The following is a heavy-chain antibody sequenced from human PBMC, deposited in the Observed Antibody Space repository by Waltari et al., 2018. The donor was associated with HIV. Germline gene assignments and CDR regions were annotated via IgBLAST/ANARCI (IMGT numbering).Heavy chain of an antibody. Sequence: QVQLVQSGAEVKKPGASVKVSCKVSGYTLTELSMHWVRQPPGNGLEWMGGFDPEDGETIYAQKFQGRVTMTEDTSTDTAYMELSSLRSEDTAVYYCATGRRITIFGVVNDYFDYWGQGTLVTVSS. CDR2: FDPEDGET. V-gene: IGHV1-24*01. J-gene: IGHJ4*02. D-gene: IGHD3-3*01. CDR3: ATGRRITIFGVVNDYFDY. CDR1: GYTLTELS.